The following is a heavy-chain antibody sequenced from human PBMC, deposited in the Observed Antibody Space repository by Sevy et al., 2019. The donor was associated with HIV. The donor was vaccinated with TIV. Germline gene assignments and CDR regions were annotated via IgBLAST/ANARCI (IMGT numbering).Heavy chain of an antibody. V-gene: IGHV3-21*01. D-gene: IGHD3-10*01. J-gene: IGHJ4*02. Sequence: GGSLRLSCAASGFTFSYYNMNWVRQAPGKGLEWVSSIRSGSSYIFYVYSVKGRFTISRDNAKDSLFLHMNSLRAEDTAVYYCARNLDYYASGPPDSWGRGTLVTVSS. CDR2: IRSGSSYI. CDR3: ARNLDYYASGPPDS. CDR1: GFTFSYYN.